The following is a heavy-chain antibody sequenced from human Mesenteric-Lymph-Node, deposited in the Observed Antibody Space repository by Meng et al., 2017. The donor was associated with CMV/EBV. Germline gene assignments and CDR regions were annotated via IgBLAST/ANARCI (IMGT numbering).Heavy chain of an antibody. CDR3: ASNYDFWSGYRFQH. V-gene: IGHV3-21*01. CDR1: GFTFSSYS. D-gene: IGHD3-3*01. Sequence: GESLKISCAASGFTFSSYSMNWVRQAPGKGLEWVSSISSSSSYIYYADSVKGRFTVSRDNSKNTLYLQMNRLRVEDTAVYYCASNYDFWSGYRFQHWGQGTLVTVSS. J-gene: IGHJ1*01. CDR2: ISSSSSYI.